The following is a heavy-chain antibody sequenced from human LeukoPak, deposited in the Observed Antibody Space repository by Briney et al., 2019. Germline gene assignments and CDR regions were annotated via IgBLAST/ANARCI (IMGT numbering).Heavy chain of an antibody. Sequence: GSLRLSCAASGFTFSSYSMNWVRQAPGKGLEWIGEINHSGSTNYNPSLKSRVTISVDTSKNQFSLKLSSVTAADTAVYYCARGYDFWSALYIGGWFDPWGQGTLVTVSS. CDR3: ARGYDFWSALYIGGWFDP. J-gene: IGHJ5*02. D-gene: IGHD3-3*01. CDR1: GFTFSSYS. CDR2: INHSGST. V-gene: IGHV4-34*01.